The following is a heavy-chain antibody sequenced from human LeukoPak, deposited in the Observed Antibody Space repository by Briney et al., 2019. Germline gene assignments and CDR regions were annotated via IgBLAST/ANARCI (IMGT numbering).Heavy chain of an antibody. Sequence: GGSLRLSCAASGFTVSSNYMSWVRQAPGKGLEWVSSISTSSSYIYYADSVKGRFTISRDNAKNSLYLQMNSLRAEDTAVYYCARDPEVGATRFHIDYWGQGTLVTVSS. CDR1: GFTVSSNY. D-gene: IGHD1-26*01. J-gene: IGHJ4*02. CDR2: ISTSSSYI. V-gene: IGHV3-21*01. CDR3: ARDPEVGATRFHIDY.